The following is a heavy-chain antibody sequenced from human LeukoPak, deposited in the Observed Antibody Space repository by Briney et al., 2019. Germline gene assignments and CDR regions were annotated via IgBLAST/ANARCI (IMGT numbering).Heavy chain of an antibody. D-gene: IGHD3-3*01. CDR3: ARMNYDFWNYYYYYMDV. CDR1: GFTFSDYY. Sequence: GGSLRLSCAASGFTFSDYYMSWIRQAPGKGLEWVSYISSSGSTIYYADSVKGRFTISRDNAKNSLYPQMNSLRAEDTAVYYCARMNYDFWNYYYYYMDVWGKGTTVTVSS. V-gene: IGHV3-11*01. J-gene: IGHJ6*03. CDR2: ISSSGSTI.